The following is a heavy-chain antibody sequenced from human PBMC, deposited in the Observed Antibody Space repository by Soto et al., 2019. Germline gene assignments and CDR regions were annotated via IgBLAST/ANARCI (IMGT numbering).Heavy chain of an antibody. V-gene: IGHV4-31*03. CDR1: GGSISSGGYY. CDR3: ARTPTP. J-gene: IGHJ4*02. CDR2: IYSSGRT. Sequence: QVQLQESGPGLVKPSQTLSLTCTVSGGSISSGGYYWSGIRQHPGKGLEWIGYIYSSGRTYSNTSLKSRVTISVDTSKNQIPLKLSAVTAADTAVYYCARTPTPWGQGTLVTVSS.